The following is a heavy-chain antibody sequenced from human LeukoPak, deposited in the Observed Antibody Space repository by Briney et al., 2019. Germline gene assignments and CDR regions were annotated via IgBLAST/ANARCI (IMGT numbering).Heavy chain of an antibody. V-gene: IGHV3-21*01. D-gene: IGHD5-12*01. CDR1: GFTFSSYS. CDR3: ARDPVATITPFDY. Sequence: GGSLRLSCAASGFTFSSYSMNWVRQAPGKGLEWVSSISSSSSYIYYADSVKGRFTISRDDAKNSLYLQMNSLRAEDTAVYYCARDPVATITPFDYWGQGTLVTVSS. J-gene: IGHJ4*02. CDR2: ISSSSSYI.